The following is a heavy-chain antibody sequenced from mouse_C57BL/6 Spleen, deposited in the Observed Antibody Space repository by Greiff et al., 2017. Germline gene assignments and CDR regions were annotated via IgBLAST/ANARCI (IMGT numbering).Heavy chain of an antibody. V-gene: IGHV5-9-1*02. CDR3: TRGYYDYAWFAY. Sequence: EVKLVESGEGLVKPGGSLKLSCAASGFTFSSYAMSWVRQTPEKRLGWVAYISSGGDYIYYADTVKGRFTISRDNARNTLYLQMSSLKSEDTAMYYCTRGYYDYAWFAYWGQGTLVTVSA. CDR2: ISSGGDYI. CDR1: GFTFSSYA. D-gene: IGHD2-4*01. J-gene: IGHJ3*01.